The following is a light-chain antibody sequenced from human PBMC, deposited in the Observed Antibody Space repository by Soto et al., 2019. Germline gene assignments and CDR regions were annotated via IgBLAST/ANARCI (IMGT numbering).Light chain of an antibody. CDR1: QTLSSSY. CDR3: QQYGSSSYT. Sequence: EIVLTQSPGTQSLSPGERATLSCRASQTLSSSYVAWYQQKPAQAPRLLIYGASTRATGIPDRFSGSGSGTDFTLTISRLEPEDFAVYYCQQYGSSSYTFGQGTKLEIK. J-gene: IGKJ2*01. V-gene: IGKV3-20*01. CDR2: GAS.